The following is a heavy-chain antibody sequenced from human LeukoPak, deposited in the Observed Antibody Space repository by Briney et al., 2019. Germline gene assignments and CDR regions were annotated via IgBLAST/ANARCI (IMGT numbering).Heavy chain of an antibody. CDR1: GFTFGDYA. CDR2: IRSNTFGGTG. Sequence: GGSLRLSCTASGFTFGDYAMSWVRQAPGKGLEWVGFIRSNTFGGTGEYAASVKGRFTISRDDSKSIAYLQMNSLKTEDTAVYYCSRDQYRYNYGSGSSGLFDYWGQGTLVTVSS. V-gene: IGHV3-49*04. CDR3: SRDQYRYNYGSGSSGLFDY. D-gene: IGHD3-10*01. J-gene: IGHJ4*02.